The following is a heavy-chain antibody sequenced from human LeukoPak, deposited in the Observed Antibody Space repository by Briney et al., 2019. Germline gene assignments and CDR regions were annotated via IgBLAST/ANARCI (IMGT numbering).Heavy chain of an antibody. Sequence: PGGSLRLSCAASGFIVSSNYMSWVRQAPGKGLEWVAVILHDGSTKYYADSVKGRFTISRDNSKNTLYLQMNSLRAEDTAVYYCAKGVQKWEPYYFDYWGQGTLVTVSS. D-gene: IGHD1-26*01. J-gene: IGHJ4*02. V-gene: IGHV3-30*18. CDR2: ILHDGSTK. CDR3: AKGVQKWEPYYFDY. CDR1: GFIVSSNY.